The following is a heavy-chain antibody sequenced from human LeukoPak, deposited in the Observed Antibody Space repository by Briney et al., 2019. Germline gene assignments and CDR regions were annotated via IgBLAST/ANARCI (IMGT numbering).Heavy chain of an antibody. CDR1: GGSVNSYY. CDR3: AERGSGWYFHN. J-gene: IGHJ4*02. Sequence: SETLSLTCTVSGGSVNSYYWSWIRQPAGKGLEYIGRMSSSGSAIYNPSLKSRITMSVDTSKNQFSLKLTSVTAADTAVYYCAERGSGWYFHNWGQGTLVTVSS. D-gene: IGHD6-19*01. V-gene: IGHV4-4*07. CDR2: MSSSGSA.